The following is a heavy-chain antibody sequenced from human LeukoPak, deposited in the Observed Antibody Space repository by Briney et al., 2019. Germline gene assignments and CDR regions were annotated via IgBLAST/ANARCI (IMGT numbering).Heavy chain of an antibody. CDR1: GFTFDDYT. J-gene: IGHJ4*02. CDR3: VKDEDWGFSD. CDR2: INLDGGDT. D-gene: IGHD7-27*01. V-gene: IGHV3-43*01. Sequence: PGGSLRLSCAASGFTFDDYTMHWVRQAPGKGLEWVSLINLDGGDTYYADSVKGRFTISRDNSKNSLYLQMNSLRTEDTALYYCVKDEDWGFSDWGQGTLVTVSP.